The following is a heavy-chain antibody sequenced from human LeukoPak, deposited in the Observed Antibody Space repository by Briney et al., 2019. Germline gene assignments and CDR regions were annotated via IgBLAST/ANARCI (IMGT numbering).Heavy chain of an antibody. CDR1: GGTFSSYA. D-gene: IGHD3-9*01. CDR3: ARVSRYFDWSNFDY. V-gene: IGHV1-69*01. J-gene: IGHJ4*02. CDR2: IIPFFGTA. Sequence: SVKVSCKASGGTFSSYAISWVRQAPGQGLEWMGGIIPFFGTANYAQKFQGRVTITADESTSTAYMELSSLRSEDTAVYYCARVSRYFDWSNFDYWGQGTLVTVSS.